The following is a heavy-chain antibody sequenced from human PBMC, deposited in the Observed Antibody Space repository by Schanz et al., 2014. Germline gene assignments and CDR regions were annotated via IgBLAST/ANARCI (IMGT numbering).Heavy chain of an antibody. CDR2: IHQNGST. CDR1: GGSISSSNW. Sequence: QLQLQESGPGLVKPSGTLSLTCAVSGGSISSSNWWNWVRQPPGKGLEWIGEIHQNGSTNYNPSLKSRVTISVDKSKSLFARRLSSVTAADTAMYHCARERELVSWGQGTLVTVSS. D-gene: IGHD3-10*01. V-gene: IGHV4-4*02. J-gene: IGHJ4*02. CDR3: ARERELVS.